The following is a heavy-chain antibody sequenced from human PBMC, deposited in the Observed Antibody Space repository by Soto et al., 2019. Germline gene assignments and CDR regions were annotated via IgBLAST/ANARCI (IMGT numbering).Heavy chain of an antibody. CDR1: GFTFSSYW. D-gene: IGHD3-10*01. Sequence: GGSLRLSCAASGFTFSSYWMSWVRQAPGKGLEWVANIKQDGSEKYYVDSVKGRFTISRDNAKNSLYLQMNSLRAEDTAVYYCARCEGIWFGELEAFDIWGQGTMVTVSS. V-gene: IGHV3-7*05. CDR3: ARCEGIWFGELEAFDI. J-gene: IGHJ3*02. CDR2: IKQDGSEK.